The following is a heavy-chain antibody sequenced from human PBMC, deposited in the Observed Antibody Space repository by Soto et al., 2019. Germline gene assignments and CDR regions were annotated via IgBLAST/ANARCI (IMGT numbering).Heavy chain of an antibody. CDR2: ISGSGGST. CDR3: AKDEEDCSSTSCPTYYDYIWGSSRPGDYYYMDV. D-gene: IGHD3-16*01. CDR1: GFTFSSYA. J-gene: IGHJ6*03. V-gene: IGHV3-23*01. Sequence: GGSLRLSCAASGFTFSSYAMSWVRQAPGKGLEWVSAISGSGGSTYYADSVKGRFTISRDNSKNTLYLQMNSLRAEDTAVYYWAKDEEDCSSTSCPTYYDYIWGSSRPGDYYYMDVWGKGTTVTVSS.